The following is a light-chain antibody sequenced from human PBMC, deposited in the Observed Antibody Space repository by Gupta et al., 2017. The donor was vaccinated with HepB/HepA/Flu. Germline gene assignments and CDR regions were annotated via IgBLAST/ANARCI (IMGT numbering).Light chain of an antibody. Sequence: IQLTQSPSTLSASIGDRVTITCRASQNIYGWLAWYQQKPGKVPKVLIYKASNLESGVPSRFSGSGSGTEYTLTISSLQPDDFATYYCLQYNSYSRVFGQGTKVEIK. J-gene: IGKJ1*01. CDR1: QNIYGW. CDR2: KAS. CDR3: LQYNSYSRV. V-gene: IGKV1-5*03.